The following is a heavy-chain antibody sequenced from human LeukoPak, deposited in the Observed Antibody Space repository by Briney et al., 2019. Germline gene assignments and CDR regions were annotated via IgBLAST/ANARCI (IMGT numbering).Heavy chain of an antibody. Sequence: GGSLRLSCAASGFTFSSYSMNWVRQAPGKGLEWVSSISSSSSYIYYADSVKGRFIISRDNAKNSLYLQMNSLRAEDTAVYYCARAWLWDYYGSGRSSYYFDYWGQGTLVTVSS. CDR2: ISSSSSYI. CDR1: GFTFSSYS. J-gene: IGHJ4*02. D-gene: IGHD3-10*01. V-gene: IGHV3-21*01. CDR3: ARAWLWDYYGSGRSSYYFDY.